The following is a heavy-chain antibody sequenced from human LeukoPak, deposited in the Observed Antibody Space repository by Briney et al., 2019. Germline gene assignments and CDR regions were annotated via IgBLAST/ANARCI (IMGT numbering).Heavy chain of an antibody. CDR3: AREGITIFGVVGYYYMDV. Sequence: GASVKVSCKASGYTFTGYYMHWVRQAPGQGLEWMGWINPNSGGTNYAQKLQGRVTMTTDTSTSTAYMELRSLRSDDTAVYYCAREGITIFGVVGYYYMDVWGKGTTVTVSS. D-gene: IGHD3-3*01. CDR1: GYTFTGYY. V-gene: IGHV1-2*02. CDR2: INPNSGGT. J-gene: IGHJ6*03.